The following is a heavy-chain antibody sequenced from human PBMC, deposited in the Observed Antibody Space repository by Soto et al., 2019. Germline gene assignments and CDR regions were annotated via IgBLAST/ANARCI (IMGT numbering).Heavy chain of an antibody. CDR2: VSNDGDRT. V-gene: IGHV3-30-3*01. D-gene: IGHD2-21*02. Sequence: QVQLVESGGGVVQPGTSLRLSCAASGFAFSTFALHWVRQAPGKGLEWVSLVSNDGDRTYYAESVKGPFTISRDASSNTLYLQMHSLRPEDTDVYYCAAHLYCPYDCPQSAFDNWGQGTLVAVS. CDR3: AAHLYCPYDCPQSAFDN. J-gene: IGHJ3*02. CDR1: GFAFSTFA.